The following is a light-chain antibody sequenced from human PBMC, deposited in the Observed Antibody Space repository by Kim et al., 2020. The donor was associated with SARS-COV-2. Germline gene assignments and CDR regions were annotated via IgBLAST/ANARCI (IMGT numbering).Light chain of an antibody. CDR3: QSYDSGLGGSV. Sequence: QRVTISCTGSSSNIGAGYEVHWYQQLPGTAPKLVIYANTSRPSGIPDRFSGSKSGTSASLAITGLLAADEADYYCQSYDSGLGGSVFGTGTKVTVL. V-gene: IGLV1-40*01. CDR1: SSNIGAGYE. CDR2: ANT. J-gene: IGLJ1*01.